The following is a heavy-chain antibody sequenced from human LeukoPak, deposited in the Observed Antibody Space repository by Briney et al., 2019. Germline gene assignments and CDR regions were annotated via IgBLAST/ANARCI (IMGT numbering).Heavy chain of an antibody. D-gene: IGHD3-9*01. Sequence: PSQTLSLTCTVSGGSISSGSYYWSWIRQPAGKGLEWIGRIYTSGSTNYNPSLKSRVTISVDTSKNQFSLKLSSVTAADTAVYYCAKVADWLFYGYFDYWGQGTLVTVSS. J-gene: IGHJ4*02. CDR3: AKVADWLFYGYFDY. V-gene: IGHV4-61*02. CDR2: IYTSGST. CDR1: GGSISSGSYY.